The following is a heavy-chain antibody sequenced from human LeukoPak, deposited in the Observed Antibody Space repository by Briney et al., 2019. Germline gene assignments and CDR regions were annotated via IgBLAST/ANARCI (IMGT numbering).Heavy chain of an antibody. CDR2: IIPIFGTA. V-gene: IGHV1-69*13. Sequence: SVKVSCKASGGTFSSYAISWVRQAPGQGLEWMGGIIPIFGTANYAQKFQGRVTITADESTSTAYMELSSLRSEDTAVYYCARDHTAKVKDYYYGMDVWGKGTTVTVSS. CDR1: GGTFSSYA. CDR3: ARDHTAKVKDYYYGMDV. D-gene: IGHD5-18*01. J-gene: IGHJ6*04.